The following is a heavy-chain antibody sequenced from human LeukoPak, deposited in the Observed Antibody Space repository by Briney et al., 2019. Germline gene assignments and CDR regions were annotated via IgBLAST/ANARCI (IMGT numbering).Heavy chain of an antibody. J-gene: IGHJ6*02. D-gene: IGHD1-26*01. CDR2: ISGSGGST. V-gene: IGHV3-23*01. CDR1: GFTFSSYA. CDR3: AKVGYGGSYRMRGSYYYYGMDV. Sequence: PGGSLRLSCAASGFTFSSYAMSWVRQAPGKGLEWVSAISGSGGSTYYADSVKGRFTISRDNYKNTLYLQMNSLRAEDTAVYYCAKVGYGGSYRMRGSYYYYGMDVWGQGTTVTVSS.